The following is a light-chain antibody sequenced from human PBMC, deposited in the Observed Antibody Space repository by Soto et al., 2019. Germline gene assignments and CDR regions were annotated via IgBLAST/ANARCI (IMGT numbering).Light chain of an antibody. CDR1: SSDVGGYNY. CDR3: NSYTCSSTLVV. V-gene: IGLV2-14*01. Sequence: QSALTQPASVSGSPGQSITISCTGTSSDVGGYNYVSWYQQHPGKAPKLMIYAVSNRPSGVSNRFSGSKSGNTASLTISGLQSDDEADDYCNSYTCSSTLVVFGGGTQLTVL. CDR2: AVS. J-gene: IGLJ2*01.